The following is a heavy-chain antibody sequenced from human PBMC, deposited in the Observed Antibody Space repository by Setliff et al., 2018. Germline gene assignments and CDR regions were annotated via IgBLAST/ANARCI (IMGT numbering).Heavy chain of an antibody. CDR3: ARHLWGRWMATSSDYFDY. D-gene: IGHD5-12*01. CDR1: GYSITSGYY. CDR2: LFHTGTP. V-gene: IGHV4-38-2*02. J-gene: IGHJ4*02. Sequence: SETLSLTCTVSGYSITSGYYWGWIRQSPGKGLEWLGSLFHTGTPYYNPSLQSRLTMSVDTSNNQFFLKLNSMTADDAAVYYCARHLWGRWMATSSDYFDYWGQGSLVTVSS.